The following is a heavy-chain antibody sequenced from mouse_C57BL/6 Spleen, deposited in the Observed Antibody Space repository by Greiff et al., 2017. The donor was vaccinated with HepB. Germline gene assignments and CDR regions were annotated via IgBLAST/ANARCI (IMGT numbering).Heavy chain of an antibody. CDR1: GYSITSGYY. V-gene: IGHV3-6*01. Sequence: VQLQQSGPGLVKPSQSLSLTCSVTGYSITSGYYWNWIRQFPGNKLEWMGYISYDGSNNYNPSFKNRISITRDTSKNQFFLKLNSVTTEDTATYYCARGEGAMDYWGQGTSVTVSS. CDR3: ARGEGAMDY. J-gene: IGHJ4*01. CDR2: ISYDGSN.